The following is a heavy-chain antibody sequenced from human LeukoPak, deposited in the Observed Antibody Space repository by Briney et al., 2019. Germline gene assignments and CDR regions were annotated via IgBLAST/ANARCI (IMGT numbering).Heavy chain of an antibody. CDR2: INPSGEFT. CDR3: ARDLGSGQIGTTPGGLDY. J-gene: IGHJ4*02. CDR1: GYTFTSYY. D-gene: IGHD1-7*01. V-gene: IGHV1-46*01. Sequence: SSVKVSCKASGYTFTSYYIHWVRQAPGQGHEWMGLINPSGEFTTYAQKFQGRVTMTRDMSTSTVYMELSSLRSEDTAVYYCARDLGSGQIGTTPGGLDYWGQGTLVTVSS.